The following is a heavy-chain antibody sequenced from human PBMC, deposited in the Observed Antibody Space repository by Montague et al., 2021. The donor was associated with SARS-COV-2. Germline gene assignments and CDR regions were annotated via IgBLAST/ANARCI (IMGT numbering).Heavy chain of an antibody. Sequence: SLRLSCAASGFTFSSYAMGWVRQAPGRLEWVSSISNSGGSVYYADSVKGRFTISRDNSKNTLYLQMNNLRADDTAMYFCAKDPGYYYDNGWGQGTLVTVSS. V-gene: IGHV3-23*01. CDR2: ISNSGGSV. D-gene: IGHD3-22*01. CDR1: GFTFSSYA. J-gene: IGHJ4*02. CDR3: AKDPGYYYDNG.